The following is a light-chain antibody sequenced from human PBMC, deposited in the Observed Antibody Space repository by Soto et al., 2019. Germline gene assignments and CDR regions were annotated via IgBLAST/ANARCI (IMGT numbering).Light chain of an antibody. V-gene: IGKV3-15*01. CDR1: QNVNSN. CDR3: QQYNNWPT. J-gene: IGKJ1*01. CDR2: DAS. Sequence: EIVMTQSPATLSVSPGESATLSCRASQNVNSNLAWFQQIPGQAPRVLIYDASTRATGIPPRFSGSGSGTEFTLTIRSLQSEDFAVYFCQQYNNWPTLGQGTKVDIK.